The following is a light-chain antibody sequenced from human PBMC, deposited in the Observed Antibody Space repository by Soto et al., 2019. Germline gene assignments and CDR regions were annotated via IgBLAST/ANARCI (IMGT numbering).Light chain of an antibody. J-gene: IGLJ2*01. Sequence: QSVLTQPPSASGTPGQRVTISCSGSSSNIGSNTVNWYQQLPGTAPKLLIYSNNQRPSGVPDRFSGSKSGTSAPLAISGLQSEDEADYYCAAWDDSLVVFGGGTKVTVL. CDR2: SNN. V-gene: IGLV1-44*01. CDR3: AAWDDSLVV. CDR1: SSNIGSNT.